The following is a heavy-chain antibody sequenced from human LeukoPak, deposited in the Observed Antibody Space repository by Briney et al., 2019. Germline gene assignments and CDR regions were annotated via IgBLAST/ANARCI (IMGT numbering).Heavy chain of an antibody. CDR1: GGSISSGSYY. Sequence: SETLSLTCTVSGGSISSGSYYWSWIRQPAGKGLEWIGRIYTSGSTNYNPSLKSRVTISVDTSKNQFSLKLSSVTAADTAVYYCARDYFWSGYYQSDYYYMDVWGKGTTVTVSS. J-gene: IGHJ6*03. CDR2: IYTSGST. D-gene: IGHD3-3*01. V-gene: IGHV4-61*02. CDR3: ARDYFWSGYYQSDYYYMDV.